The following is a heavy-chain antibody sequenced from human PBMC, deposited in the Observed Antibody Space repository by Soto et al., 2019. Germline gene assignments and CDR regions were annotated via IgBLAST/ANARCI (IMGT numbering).Heavy chain of an antibody. CDR1: GFTFSSYG. CDR2: ISYDGSNK. V-gene: IGHV3-30*03. CDR3: AIAGRERGYSYVDY. J-gene: IGHJ4*02. Sequence: QVQLVESGGGVVQPGRSLRLSCAASGFTFSSYGMHWVRQAPGKGLEWVAVISYDGSNKYYADSVKGRFTISRDNSKKTLYLHINSLRAENTAVYYCAIAGRERGYSYVDYWGQGTLVTVSS. D-gene: IGHD5-18*01.